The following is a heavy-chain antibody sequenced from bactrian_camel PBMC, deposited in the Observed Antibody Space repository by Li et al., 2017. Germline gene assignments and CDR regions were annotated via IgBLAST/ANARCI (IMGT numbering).Heavy chain of an antibody. CDR3: RVGSRGL. Sequence: DVQLVESGGGLVQPGGSLRLSCAATGFKFSTADMTWVRQAKGKGLEWVATINSGEITNYADSVKGRFTISRDNAKNMGYLQMTDLKYEDTGLYWCRVGSRGLWGQGTQVTVS. J-gene: IGHJ4*01. CDR2: INSGEIT. CDR1: GFKFSTAD. D-gene: IGHD5*01. V-gene: IGHV3S40*01.